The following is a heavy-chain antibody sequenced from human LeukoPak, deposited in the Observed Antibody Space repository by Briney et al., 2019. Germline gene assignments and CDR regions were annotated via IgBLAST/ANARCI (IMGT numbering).Heavy chain of an antibody. V-gene: IGHV3-23*01. CDR2: ISGSGGST. CDR1: GFTFSSYA. J-gene: IGHJ6*02. CDR3: AEAVRSSTSPGYCYYYGMDV. Sequence: GGSLRLSCAASGFTFSSYAMSWVRQAPGKGLEWVSAISGSGGSTYYADSVKGRFTISRDNSKNTLYLQMNSLRAEDTAVYYCAEAVRSSTSPGYCYYYGMDVCGQGTTVTVSS. D-gene: IGHD2-2*01.